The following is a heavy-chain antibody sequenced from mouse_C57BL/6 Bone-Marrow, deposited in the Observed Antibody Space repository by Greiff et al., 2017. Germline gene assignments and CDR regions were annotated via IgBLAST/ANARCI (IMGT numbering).Heavy chain of an antibody. CDR3: TTAIDY. Sequence: VQLQQPGAELVKPGASVKLSCKASGYTFTSYWMQWVKQRPGQGLEWIGEIDPSDSYTNYNQKFKGKATLTVDTSSSTAYMQLSSLTSEDSAVYYCTTAIDYWGQETSVTVSS. V-gene: IGHV1-50*01. CDR1: GYTFTSYW. CDR2: IDPSDSYT. J-gene: IGHJ4*01.